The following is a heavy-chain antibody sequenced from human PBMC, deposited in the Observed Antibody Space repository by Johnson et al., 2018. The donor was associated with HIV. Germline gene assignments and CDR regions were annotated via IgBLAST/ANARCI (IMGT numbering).Heavy chain of an antibody. CDR2: ISDSGST. J-gene: IGHJ3*02. V-gene: IGHV3-23*04. CDR3: AKDLLTLDAFDI. Sequence: VQLVESWGGLEQPGGSLRLSCAASGFTFASSAMSWVRQAPGKGLEWVSAISDSGSTYYADSVKGRFTISRDNSKNTLYLQINSLRAEDTAVYYCAKDLLTLDAFDIWGQGTMVTVSS. CDR1: GFTFASSA.